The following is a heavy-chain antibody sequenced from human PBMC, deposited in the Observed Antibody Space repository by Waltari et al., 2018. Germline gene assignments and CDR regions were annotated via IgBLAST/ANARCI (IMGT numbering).Heavy chain of an antibody. CDR1: GGSISSHY. CDR3: ARVRLYYFDY. V-gene: IGHV4-59*11. CDR2: IYYSGST. J-gene: IGHJ4*02. Sequence: QVQLQESGPGLVKPSETLSLTCTVSGGSISSHYWSWIRQPPGKGLEWIGYIYYSGSTNYNPSLKSRVTISVDTSKNQFSRKLSSVTAADTAVYYCARVRLYYFDYWGQGTLVTVSS.